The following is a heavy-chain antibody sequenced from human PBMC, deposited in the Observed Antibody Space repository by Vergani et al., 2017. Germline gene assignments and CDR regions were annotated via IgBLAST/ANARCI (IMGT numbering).Heavy chain of an antibody. CDR3: ARDLNYPSYPVFDY. V-gene: IGHV1-3*01. J-gene: IGHJ4*02. CDR1: GYTFTTYA. D-gene: IGHD1-7*01. Sequence: HVQLVQSGAEVKKPGAPVKVSCKASGYTFTTYAMHWVRQAPGQRLEWMGWINAGNANTKYSQQFQGRVTITRDTSASTAYMELSSLRSEDTAVYYCARDLNYPSYPVFDYWGQGTLVTVSS. CDR2: INAGNANT.